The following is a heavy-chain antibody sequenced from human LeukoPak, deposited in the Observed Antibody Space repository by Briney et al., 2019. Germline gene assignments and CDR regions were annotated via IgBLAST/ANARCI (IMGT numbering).Heavy chain of an antibody. D-gene: IGHD3-10*01. CDR1: GGTFSSYA. V-gene: IGHV1-69*04. Sequence: ASVKVSCKASGGTFSSYAISWVRQAPGQGLEWMGRIIPILGIANYAQKFQGRVTITADKSTSTAYMELSSLRSEDTAVYYCATGSIGSGSLYYWGQGTLVTVSS. CDR3: ATGSIGSGSLYY. CDR2: IIPILGIA. J-gene: IGHJ4*02.